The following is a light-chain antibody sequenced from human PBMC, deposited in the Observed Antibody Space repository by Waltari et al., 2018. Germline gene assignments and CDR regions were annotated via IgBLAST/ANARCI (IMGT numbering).Light chain of an antibody. CDR3: ASWDESHYV. Sequence: QSVLTQPPSASATPGQRVTISCSGSRSTLGSNYLNWYQQPPGTAPKLPICRNHERPSRVPDRCSDSKYGTSDSLVISELRSEDEGIYYCASWDESHYVFGPGTTVTVL. CDR2: RNH. J-gene: IGLJ1*01. CDR1: RSTLGSNY. V-gene: IGLV1-47*01.